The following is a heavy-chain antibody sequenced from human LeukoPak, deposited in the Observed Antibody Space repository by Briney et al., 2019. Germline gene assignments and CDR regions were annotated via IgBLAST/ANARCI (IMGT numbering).Heavy chain of an antibody. Sequence: SGTLSLTCAVSGCSIRSTNRWSWVRQPPGKGLEWIGEIYHSGSTNSNPSLKSRVTISVDKSKNQFSLKLSSVTAADTAVYYCASALPFQLVHWGQGTLVTVSS. CDR2: IYHSGST. J-gene: IGHJ1*01. V-gene: IGHV4-4*02. D-gene: IGHD6-13*01. CDR1: GCSIRSTNR. CDR3: ASALPFQLVH.